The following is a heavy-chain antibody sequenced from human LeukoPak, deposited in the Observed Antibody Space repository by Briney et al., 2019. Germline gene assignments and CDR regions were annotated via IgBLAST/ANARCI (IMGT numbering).Heavy chain of an antibody. D-gene: IGHD4-23*01. CDR1: GGSFSGDY. V-gene: IGHV4-34*01. CDR2: INHSGST. CDR3: ARGKLRWKNWFDP. J-gene: IGHJ5*02. Sequence: SETLSLTCAVYGGSFSGDYWSWIRQPPGKGLEWIGEINHSGSTNYNPSLKSRVTISVDTSKNQFSLKLSSVTAADTAVYYCARGKLRWKNWFDPWGQGTLVTVSS.